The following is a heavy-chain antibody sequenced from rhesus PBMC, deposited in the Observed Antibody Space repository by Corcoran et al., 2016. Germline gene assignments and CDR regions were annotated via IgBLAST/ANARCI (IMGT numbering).Heavy chain of an antibody. D-gene: IGHD3-3*01. CDR2: IYGNSANN. CDR1: GGSISGYYY. Sequence: QVQLQQWGEGLVKPSETLSLTCAVYGGSISGYYYWSWIRQPPGKGLEWIGYIYGNSANNNDNPALKNRVTISKDTSKNQFSLKLSSVTAADTAVYYCARDHNTMFNYWYFDLWGPGTPITISS. J-gene: IGHJ2*01. V-gene: IGHV4-73*01. CDR3: ARDHNTMFNYWYFDL.